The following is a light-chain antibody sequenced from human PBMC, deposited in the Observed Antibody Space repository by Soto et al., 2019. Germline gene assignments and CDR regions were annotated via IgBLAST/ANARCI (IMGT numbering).Light chain of an antibody. CDR1: SSDVGGYNS. J-gene: IGLJ3*02. CDR3: SSVTSSSALRV. CDR2: DVT. V-gene: IGLV2-14*03. Sequence: QSALTQPASVSGSPGQSITISCTGTSSDVGGYNSVSWYQHHPGKAPELIIYDVTNRPSGISHRFSGSKSGNTASLTISGLQADDEADYYCSSVTSSSALRVFGGGTKLTVL.